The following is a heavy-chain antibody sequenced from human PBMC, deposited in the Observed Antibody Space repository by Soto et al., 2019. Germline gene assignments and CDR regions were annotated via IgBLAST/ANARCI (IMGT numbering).Heavy chain of an antibody. J-gene: IGHJ4*02. CDR2: INHSGST. CDR3: ARVPTNYDHFDY. Sequence: SETLSLTCAVYGGSFSGYYWSWIRQPPGKGLEWIGEINHSGSTNYNPSLKSRVTISVDTSKNQFSLKLSSVTAADTAVYYCARVPTNYDHFDYWGQGTLVTVPS. D-gene: IGHD1-7*01. CDR1: GGSFSGYY. V-gene: IGHV4-34*01.